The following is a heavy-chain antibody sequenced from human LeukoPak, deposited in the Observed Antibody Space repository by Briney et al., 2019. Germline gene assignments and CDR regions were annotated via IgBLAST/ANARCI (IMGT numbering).Heavy chain of an antibody. J-gene: IGHJ5*02. CDR1: GGSISSGSYY. V-gene: IGHV4-61*02. Sequence: PSQTLCLTCTVSGGSISSGSYYWSWIRQPAGKGLEWIGRIYTSGSTNYNPSLKSRVTISVDTSKNQFSLKLSSVTAADTAVYYCARLYYDFWSGYYFDPWGQGTLVTVSS. D-gene: IGHD3-3*01. CDR3: ARLYYDFWSGYYFDP. CDR2: IYTSGST.